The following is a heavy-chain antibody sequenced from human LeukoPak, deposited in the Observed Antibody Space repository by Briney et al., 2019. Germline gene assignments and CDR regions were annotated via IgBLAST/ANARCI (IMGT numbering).Heavy chain of an antibody. D-gene: IGHD5-12*01. J-gene: IGHJ4*02. V-gene: IGHV4-59*08. Sequence: SETLSLTCTVSGGSISSYYWSWIRQPPGKGLEWVGYIYYSGSTNYNPSLKSRVTISVDTSKNQYSLKLSSVTAADTAVYYCARHHPLIVATTYFDYWGQGTLVTVSS. CDR1: GGSISSYY. CDR3: ARHHPLIVATTYFDY. CDR2: IYYSGST.